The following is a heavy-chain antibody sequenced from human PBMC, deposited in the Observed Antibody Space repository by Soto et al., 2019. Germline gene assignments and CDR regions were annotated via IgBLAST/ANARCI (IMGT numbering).Heavy chain of an antibody. V-gene: IGHV3-13*01. CDR1: GFTFSNYE. Sequence: EVQLMESGGGLVQPGGSLRLSCAASGFTFSNYEMHWVRQVTGKGLEWVSGIGTAGDTKYVGSVKGRFTISRDNAKNSLYLQMNSLRAEDTAVYYCAGRRQVINDYYGLADWGQGTTVIVSS. D-gene: IGHD2-21*01. CDR3: AGRRQVINDYYGLAD. CDR2: IGTAGDT. J-gene: IGHJ6*02.